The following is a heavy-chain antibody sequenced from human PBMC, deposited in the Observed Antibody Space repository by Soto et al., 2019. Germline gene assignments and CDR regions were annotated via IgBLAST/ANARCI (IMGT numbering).Heavy chain of an antibody. V-gene: IGHV3-23*01. CDR1: GFTFSSYA. CDR2: ISGSGGST. D-gene: IGHD2-2*01. Sequence: EVQLLESGGGLVQPGGSLRLSCAASGFTFSSYAMSWVRQAPGKGLEWVSAISGSGGSTYYADSVKGRFTSSRDNSKNTXXLQMDSLRAEDTAVYYCAKGRGYCSSTSCYVGSDYWGQGTLVTVSS. CDR3: AKGRGYCSSTSCYVGSDY. J-gene: IGHJ4*02.